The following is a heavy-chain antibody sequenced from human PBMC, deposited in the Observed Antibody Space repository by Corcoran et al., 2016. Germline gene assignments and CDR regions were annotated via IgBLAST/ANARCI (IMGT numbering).Heavy chain of an antibody. D-gene: IGHD5-18*01. J-gene: IGHJ5*02. CDR3: ARHRGYSYGGGGNWFDP. CDR1: GYSFTSYW. Sequence: EVQLVQSGAEVKKPGESLRISCKGSGYSFTSYWISWVRQMPGKGLEWMGRIDPSDSYTNYSPSFQGHVTISADKSISTAYLQWSSLKASDTAMYYGARHRGYSYGGGGNWFDPWGQGTLVTVSS. CDR2: IDPSDSYT. V-gene: IGHV5-10-1*03.